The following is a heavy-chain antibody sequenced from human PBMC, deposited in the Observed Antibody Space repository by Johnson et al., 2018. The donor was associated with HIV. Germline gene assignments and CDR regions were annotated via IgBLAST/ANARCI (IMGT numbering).Heavy chain of an antibody. D-gene: IGHD3-10*02. CDR1: GFTFSSYA. CDR2: ISYDGSNK. V-gene: IGHV3-30-3*01. J-gene: IGHJ3*02. Sequence: QVQLVESGGGVVQPGRSLRLSCAASGFTFSSYAIHWVRQAPGKGLEWVAVISYDGSNKYYTDSVKGRFTISRDNSKNTLYLQMNSLRAEETAVYYCAREAATTFWGWDAFDIWGQGTMVTISS. CDR3: AREAATTFWGWDAFDI.